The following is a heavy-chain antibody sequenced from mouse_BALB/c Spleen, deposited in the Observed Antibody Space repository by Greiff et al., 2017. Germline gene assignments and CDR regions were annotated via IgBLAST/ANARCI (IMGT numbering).Heavy chain of an antibody. J-gene: IGHJ4*01. D-gene: IGHD1-1*01. CDR1: GDSITSGY. V-gene: IGHV3-8*02. CDR3: ARCPYYDGGSPYAMDY. CDR2: ISYSGST. Sequence: DVQLPESGPSLVKPSQTLSLTCSVTGDSITSGYWNWIRKFPGNKLEYMGYISYSGSTYYNPSLKSRISITRDTSKNQYYLQLNSVTTEDTATYYWARCPYYDGGSPYAMDYWGQGTSVTVSA.